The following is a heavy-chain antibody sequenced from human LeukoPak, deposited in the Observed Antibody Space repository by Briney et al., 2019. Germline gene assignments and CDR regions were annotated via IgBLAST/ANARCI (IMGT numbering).Heavy chain of an antibody. CDR3: ARDPGREYDVDTAMGSPPDWYFDL. CDR1: GYTFTSYY. D-gene: IGHD5-18*01. CDR2: INPSGGST. V-gene: IGHV1-46*01. Sequence: ASVKVSRKASGYTFTSYYMHWVRQAPGQGLEWMGIINPSGGSTSYAQKFQGRVTMTRDTSTSTVYMELSSLRSEDTAVYYCARDPGREYDVDTAMGSPPDWYFDLWGRGTLVTVSS. J-gene: IGHJ2*01.